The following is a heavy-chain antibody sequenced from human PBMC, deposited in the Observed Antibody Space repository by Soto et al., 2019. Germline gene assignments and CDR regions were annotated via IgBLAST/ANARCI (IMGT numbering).Heavy chain of an antibody. CDR1: GFTFSDYA. CDR2: ISGSGGST. Sequence: GGALRISCVASGFTFSDYAMAWVRQSPGKGLEWVSSISGSGGSTYYADSVKGRFTISRDNSKNTVFLQMNSLRAEDTAVYYCAKDHGMDVWGQGATVTVSS. V-gene: IGHV3-23*01. J-gene: IGHJ6*02. CDR3: AKDHGMDV.